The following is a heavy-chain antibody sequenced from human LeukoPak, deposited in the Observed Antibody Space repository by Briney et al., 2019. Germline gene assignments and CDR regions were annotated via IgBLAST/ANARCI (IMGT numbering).Heavy chain of an antibody. J-gene: IGHJ6*03. V-gene: IGHV4-39*07. Sequence: PSETLSLTCTVSGGSISSSSYYWGWIRQPRGKGLEWIGSIYYSGSTYYNPSLKSRVTISVDTSKNQFSLKLSSVTAADTAVYYCARDYGDYVGKRYYYYMDVWGKGTTVTVSS. D-gene: IGHD4-17*01. CDR1: GGSISSSSYY. CDR3: ARDYGDYVGKRYYYYMDV. CDR2: IYYSGST.